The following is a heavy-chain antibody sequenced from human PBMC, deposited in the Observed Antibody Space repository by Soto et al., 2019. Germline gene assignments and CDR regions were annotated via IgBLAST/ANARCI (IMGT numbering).Heavy chain of an antibody. CDR3: ARDKGTYYYGSGSYLEVYNWFDP. V-gene: IGHV4-31*03. D-gene: IGHD3-10*01. CDR2: IYYSGST. J-gene: IGHJ5*02. Sequence: QVQLQESGPGLVKPSQTLSLTCTVSGGSISSGGYYWSWIRQHPGKGLEWIGYIYYSGSTYYNPSLKSRVTISVDTSKNQFSLKLSSVTAADTAVYYCARDKGTYYYGSGSYLEVYNWFDPWGQGTLVTVSS. CDR1: GGSISSGGYY.